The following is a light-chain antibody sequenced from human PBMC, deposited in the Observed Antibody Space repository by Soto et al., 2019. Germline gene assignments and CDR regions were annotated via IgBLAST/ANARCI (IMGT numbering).Light chain of an antibody. J-gene: IGKJ3*01. CDR2: DAS. V-gene: IGKV3-20*01. CDR3: QHYGGSFI. Sequence: EIVLTQSPGTLSLSPGERATLSCRASQSVSSSYLAWYQQKPGQAPRLLIYDASSRATGLPDRFSGSGSGTDFTLTISRLEPEDFAVYYCQHYGGSFIFGPGTKVDFK. CDR1: QSVSSSY.